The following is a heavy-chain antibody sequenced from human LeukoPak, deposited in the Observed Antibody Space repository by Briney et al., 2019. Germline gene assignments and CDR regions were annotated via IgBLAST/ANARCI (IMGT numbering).Heavy chain of an antibody. CDR2: SSSAGST. V-gene: IGHV3-23*01. CDR3: TKEKSTWDLVIWFDS. J-gene: IGHJ5*01. Sequence: PGGSLRLSCAASGFTFYKNGMSWVRQAPGKGLEWVASSSAGSTYYADSVEGRFTISRDNFKDTLYLEMNSLRAEDTATYYCTKEKSTWDLVIWFDSWGQGTPVTVSS. CDR1: GFTFYKNG. D-gene: IGHD2-21*01.